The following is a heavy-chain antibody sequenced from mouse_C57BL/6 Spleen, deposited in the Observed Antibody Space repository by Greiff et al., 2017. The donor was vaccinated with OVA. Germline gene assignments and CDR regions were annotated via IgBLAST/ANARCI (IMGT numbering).Heavy chain of an antibody. CDR3: ARRGSYCGYDDGLPVLFDY. CDR1: GYTFTDYN. V-gene: IGHV1-18*01. CDR2: IIPNNGGT. D-gene: IGHD2-2*01. Sequence: VQLQQSGPELVKPGASVKISCKASGYTFTDYNMDWVKQSHGKSLEWIGDIIPNNGGTIYNQKFKGKATLTVDKSSSTAYMELRSLTSEDTAGYYCARRGSYCGYDDGLPVLFDYWGQGTTLTVSS. J-gene: IGHJ2*01.